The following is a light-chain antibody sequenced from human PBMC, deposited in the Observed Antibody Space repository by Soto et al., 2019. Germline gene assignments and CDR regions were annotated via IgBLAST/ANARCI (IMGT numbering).Light chain of an antibody. CDR2: DVS. CDR1: SSDVGGYNY. V-gene: IGLV2-14*01. J-gene: IGLJ2*01. Sequence: QLVLTQPASVSGSPGQSITISCTGTSSDVGGYNYVSWYQQHPDKAPKLMIYDVSNRPSGVSNRFSGSKSGNTASLTISGLQAEDEADYYCSSYTSINTLVFGGGTKVTVL. CDR3: SSYTSINTLV.